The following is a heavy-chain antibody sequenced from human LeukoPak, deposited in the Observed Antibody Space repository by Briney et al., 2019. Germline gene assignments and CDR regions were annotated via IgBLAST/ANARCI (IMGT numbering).Heavy chain of an antibody. CDR3: ARGRGYRDYDRPLDY. CDR1: GFTVTNND. CDR2: ITSGGNT. J-gene: IGHJ4*02. V-gene: IGHV3-53*01. Sequence: GGSLRLSCAASGFTVTNNDMNWVRQAPGKGLEWVSVITSGGNTYYADSVKGRLTTSRDNSKNTLYVQMNSLRAEDTAIYYCARGRGYRDYDRPLDYWGQGTLVTVSS. D-gene: IGHD5-12*01.